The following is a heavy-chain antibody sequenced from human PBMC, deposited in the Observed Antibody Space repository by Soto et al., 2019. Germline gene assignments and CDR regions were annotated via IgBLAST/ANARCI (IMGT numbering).Heavy chain of an antibody. Sequence: PSQTLSLTCAISGDSVSSNSAAWNWIRQSPSRGLEWLGRTYYRSKWYNDYTVSVKSRITINPDTSKNQFSLHLNSVTPDDTAVYYCARAKEYSSSSVMDVWGQGTTVTVSS. V-gene: IGHV6-1*01. J-gene: IGHJ6*02. CDR1: GDSVSSNSAA. CDR3: ARAKEYSSSSVMDV. D-gene: IGHD6-6*01. CDR2: TYYRSKWYN.